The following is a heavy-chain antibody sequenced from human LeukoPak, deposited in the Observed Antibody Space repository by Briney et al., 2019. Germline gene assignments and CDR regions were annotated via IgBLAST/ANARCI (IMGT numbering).Heavy chain of an antibody. CDR3: ARDAVDTANAV. CDR1: GFTFTTYW. Sequence: PGGSLRLSCAASGFTFTTYWMHWVRQAPGKGLVWFSHINSDGSITSYADSVMGRFTISRDNAKNTLYLQMNSLRAEDTAVYYCARDAVDTANAVWGQGTTVTVSS. CDR2: INSDGSIT. D-gene: IGHD5-18*01. V-gene: IGHV3-74*01. J-gene: IGHJ6*02.